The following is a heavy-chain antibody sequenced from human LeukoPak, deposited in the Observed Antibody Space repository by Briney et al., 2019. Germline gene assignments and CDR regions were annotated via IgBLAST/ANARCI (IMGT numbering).Heavy chain of an antibody. Sequence: KAGGSLRLSCAASGFTFSSYSMNWVRQAPGKGLEWVSSISSSSSYIYYADSVKGRFTISRDNAKNSLYLQMNSLRAEDTAVYYCARDMCQYSSGWYVYYGMDVWGQGTTVTVSS. CDR2: ISSSSSYI. CDR1: GFTFSSYS. J-gene: IGHJ6*02. V-gene: IGHV3-21*01. CDR3: ARDMCQYSSGWYVYYGMDV. D-gene: IGHD6-19*01.